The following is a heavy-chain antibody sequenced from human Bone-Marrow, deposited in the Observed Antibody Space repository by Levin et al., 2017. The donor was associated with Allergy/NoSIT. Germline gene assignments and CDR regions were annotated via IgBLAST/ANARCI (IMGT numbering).Heavy chain of an antibody. CDR1: GGTFSSYT. Sequence: GASVKVSCKASGGTFSSYTISWVRQAPGQGLEWMGRIIPILGIANYAQKFQGRVTITADKSTSTAYMELSSLRSEDTAVYYCAKGERGLSLYFDYWGQGTLVTVSS. J-gene: IGHJ4*02. CDR2: IIPILGIA. CDR3: AKGERGLSLYFDY. D-gene: IGHD2-21*01. V-gene: IGHV1-69*02.